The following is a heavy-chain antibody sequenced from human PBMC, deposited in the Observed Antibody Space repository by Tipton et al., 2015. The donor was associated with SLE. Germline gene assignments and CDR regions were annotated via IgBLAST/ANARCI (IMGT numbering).Heavy chain of an antibody. CDR2: IHPSGNT. D-gene: IGHD6-19*01. CDR3: AREGYSSGWAGDFDY. V-gene: IGHV4-61*02. J-gene: IGHJ4*02. Sequence: TLSLTCTVSGGSISSGDYHWSWIRQPAGKGLEWIGRIHPSGNTNNNPSLTGRVRISVDTSKNQFPLKLHSVTAADTAVYYCAREGYSSGWAGDFDYWGQGTLVTVSS. CDR1: GGSISSGDYH.